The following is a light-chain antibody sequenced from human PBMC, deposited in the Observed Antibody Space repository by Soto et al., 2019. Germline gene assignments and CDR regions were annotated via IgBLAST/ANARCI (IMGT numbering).Light chain of an antibody. CDR1: QSVYSSF. J-gene: IGKJ5*01. CDR2: GAS. Sequence: EIVLTQSPGTLSLSPGERATLSCRASQSVYSSFFAWYQQKPGQAPRLLIYGASSRATGIPDRFSGSGSGTDFTLTISRLEPEDFAMYYCQQYGSSSITFGQGTRLEIK. CDR3: QQYGSSSIT. V-gene: IGKV3-20*01.